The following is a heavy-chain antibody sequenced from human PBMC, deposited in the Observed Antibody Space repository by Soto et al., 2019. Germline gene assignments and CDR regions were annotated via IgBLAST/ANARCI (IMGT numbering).Heavy chain of an antibody. Sequence: SGPTLVNPTETLTLTCTVSGFSLSNARMGVSWIRQPPGKALEWLAHIFSNDEKSYSTPLKSRLTISKDTSKSQVVLTMTNMDPVDTATYYCARRSSSSWFDYWGQGTLVTVSS. D-gene: IGHD6-13*01. CDR3: ARRSSSSWFDY. J-gene: IGHJ4*02. CDR1: GFSLSNARMG. V-gene: IGHV2-26*01. CDR2: IFSNDEK.